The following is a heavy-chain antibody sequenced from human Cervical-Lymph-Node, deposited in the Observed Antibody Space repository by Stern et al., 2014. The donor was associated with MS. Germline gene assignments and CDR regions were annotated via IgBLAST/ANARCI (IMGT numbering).Heavy chain of an antibody. CDR3: ASCGGSCSYYYYGMDV. D-gene: IGHD2-15*01. Sequence: QVQLVQSGAEVKKPGASVKVSCKASGYTFTSYDMNWVRQAPGQGLEWMGWMNPNSGETGYAQKFQGRVTMTRNTSISTAYMELSSLGSEDTAVYFCASCGGSCSYYYYGMDVWGQGTTVTVSS. CDR1: GYTFTSYD. J-gene: IGHJ6*02. CDR2: MNPNSGET. V-gene: IGHV1-8*01.